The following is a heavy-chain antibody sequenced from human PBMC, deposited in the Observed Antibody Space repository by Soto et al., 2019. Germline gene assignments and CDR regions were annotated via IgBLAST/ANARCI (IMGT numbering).Heavy chain of an antibody. CDR3: ASLYPYNWNCPPTYYYMDV. D-gene: IGHD1-20*01. Sequence: SETLSLTCTVSGGSISSYYWSWIRQPPGKGLEWIGYIYYSGSTNYNPSLKSRVTISVDTSKNQFSLKLSSVTAADTAVYYCASLYPYNWNCPPTYYYMDVWGKGTTVTVSS. V-gene: IGHV4-59*08. CDR2: IYYSGST. J-gene: IGHJ6*03. CDR1: GGSISSYY.